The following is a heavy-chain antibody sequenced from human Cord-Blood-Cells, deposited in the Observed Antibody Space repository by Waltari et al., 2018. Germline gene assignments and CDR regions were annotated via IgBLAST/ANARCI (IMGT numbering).Heavy chain of an antibody. CDR3: ARETGASIKYYFDY. J-gene: IGHJ4*02. CDR2: INPNSGGT. D-gene: IGHD6-25*01. Sequence: QVQLVQSGAEVKKPGASVKVSCKASGYTFTGYYMHWVRQAPGQGLEWMGRINPNSGGTNYATKFQGWVTMTRDTSISTAYMELSRLRSDDTAVYYCARETGASIKYYFDYWGQGTLVTVSS. CDR1: GYTFTGYY. V-gene: IGHV1-2*04.